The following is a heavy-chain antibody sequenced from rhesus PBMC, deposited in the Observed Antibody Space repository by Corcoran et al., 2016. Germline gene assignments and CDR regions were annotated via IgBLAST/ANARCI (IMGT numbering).Heavy chain of an antibody. V-gene: IGHV3S5*01. CDR3: AKGAGYFDY. J-gene: IGHJ4*01. CDR1: GFTFISSG. Sequence: EVQLVETGGGLVQPGGSQKLSCAASGFTFISSGMSWLHQPPGKGLEGVSAINSGGGSTYYADSVKGRFTISRDNSKNTLSLQMNSLRAEDTAVYYCAKGAGYFDYWGQGVLVTVSS. CDR2: INSGGGST.